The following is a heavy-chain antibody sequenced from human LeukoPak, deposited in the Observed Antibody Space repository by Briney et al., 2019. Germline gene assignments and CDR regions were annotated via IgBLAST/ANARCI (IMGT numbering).Heavy chain of an antibody. CDR2: IYPNSGGT. J-gene: IGHJ6*03. D-gene: IGHD3-10*01. V-gene: IGHV1-2*02. Sequence: ASVKVSCKASGYTFTGYYMHWVRQAPGQGLEWMGWIYPNSGGTNYAQKFQGRVTVTRDTSISTAYMELSRLRSDDTAVYYCAREAYDSGSFRTDYYYMDVWGRGTTVTISS. CDR1: GYTFTGYY. CDR3: AREAYDSGSFRTDYYYMDV.